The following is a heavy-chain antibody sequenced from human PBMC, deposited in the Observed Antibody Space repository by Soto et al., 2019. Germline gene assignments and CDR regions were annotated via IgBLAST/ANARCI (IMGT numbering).Heavy chain of an antibody. V-gene: IGHV3-7*01. D-gene: IGHD2-15*01. J-gene: IGHJ5*02. CDR3: ATAMYSGGFRWYHRFDP. CDR2: INPDGSEK. Sequence: PGGSLRLSCAASGFTFTRDWMSWVREAPGKGPEWVANINPDGSEKNYVDSVKGRFIISRDHAKDSLILQMHSLRVEDTAVYYCATAMYSGGFRWYHRFDPWGQGTLVTVSS. CDR1: GFTFTRDW.